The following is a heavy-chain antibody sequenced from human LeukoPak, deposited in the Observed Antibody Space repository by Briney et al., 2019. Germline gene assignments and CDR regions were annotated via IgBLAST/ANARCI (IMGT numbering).Heavy chain of an antibody. V-gene: IGHV4-39*07. J-gene: IGHJ3*02. Sequence: SETLSLTCTVSGGSISSSSYYWGWIRQPPGKGLEWIGSIYYSGSTYYNPSLKSRVTISVDTSKNRFSLKLSSVTAADTAVYYCARGRYEEAFDIWGQGTMVTVSS. D-gene: IGHD5-12*01. CDR1: GGSISSSSYY. CDR2: IYYSGST. CDR3: ARGRYEEAFDI.